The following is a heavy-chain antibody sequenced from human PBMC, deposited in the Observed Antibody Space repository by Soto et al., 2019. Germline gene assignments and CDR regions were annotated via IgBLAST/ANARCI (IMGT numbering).Heavy chain of an antibody. D-gene: IGHD2-21*02. CDR3: ARGDAYCGGDCYSGGAFDI. Sequence: QVQLQESGPGLVKPSETLSLTCTVSGGSISSYYWSWIRQPPGKGLEWIGYIYYSGSTNYNPSLKSLVTISVDTSKNQFSLKLSSVTAADTAVYYCARGDAYCGGDCYSGGAFDIWGQGTMVTVSS. J-gene: IGHJ3*02. V-gene: IGHV4-59*01. CDR1: GGSISSYY. CDR2: IYYSGST.